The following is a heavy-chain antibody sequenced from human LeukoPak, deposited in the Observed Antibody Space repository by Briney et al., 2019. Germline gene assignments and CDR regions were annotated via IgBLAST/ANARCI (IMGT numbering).Heavy chain of an antibody. D-gene: IGHD6-19*01. Sequence: GGSLRLSCAASGFTFSSYWMHWVRQAPGKGLVWVSRINSDGSSTSYADSVKGRFTISRDNAKNTLYLQMNSLRAEDTAVYYCAVAGSSDYYFDYWGQGILVTVSS. CDR3: AVAGSSDYYFDY. CDR2: INSDGSST. J-gene: IGHJ4*02. V-gene: IGHV3-74*01. CDR1: GFTFSSYW.